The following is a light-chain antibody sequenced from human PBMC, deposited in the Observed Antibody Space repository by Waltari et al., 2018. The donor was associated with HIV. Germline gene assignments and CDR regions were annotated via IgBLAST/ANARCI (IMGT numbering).Light chain of an antibody. CDR2: ATN. V-gene: IGLV8-61*01. CDR1: SGSVSTRHY. J-gene: IGLJ3*02. CDR3: ALYMGSGISV. Sequence: QSVVTQEPSFSVSPGGTVTLTCGLTSGSVSTRHYPSWYQQTPGQTPRTLIYATNLRSPGVPDRFSGSILGNKAALTITGAQADDECDYYCALYMGSGISVFGGGTKVTVL.